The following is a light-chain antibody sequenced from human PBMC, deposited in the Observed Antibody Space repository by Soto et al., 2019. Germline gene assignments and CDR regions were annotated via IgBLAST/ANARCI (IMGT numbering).Light chain of an antibody. Sequence: QSVLTQPRSVSGSPGQAVTISFTGTSSDVGGYNYVSWYQQHPGKAPKLIIYDVSKWPSGVPDRFSGSKSGNTASLTISGLQAEDEADYYCCSYAGNSLWVFGGGTKLTVL. CDR1: SSDVGGYNY. J-gene: IGLJ3*02. CDR3: CSYAGNSLWV. V-gene: IGLV2-11*01. CDR2: DVS.